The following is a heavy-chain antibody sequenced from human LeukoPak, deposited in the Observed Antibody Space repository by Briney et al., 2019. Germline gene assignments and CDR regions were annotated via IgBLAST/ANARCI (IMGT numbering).Heavy chain of an antibody. V-gene: IGHV1-18*01. Sequence: ASVKVSCKASGYTFTSYGISWVRQAPGQGLEWMGWISAYNGNTNYAQKLQGRVTMTTDTSTSTAYMELRSLRSDDTAVYYCARASESTLAYCGGDCYFDYWGQGTLVTVSS. J-gene: IGHJ4*02. D-gene: IGHD2-21*02. CDR2: ISAYNGNT. CDR1: GYTFTSYG. CDR3: ARASESTLAYCGGDCYFDY.